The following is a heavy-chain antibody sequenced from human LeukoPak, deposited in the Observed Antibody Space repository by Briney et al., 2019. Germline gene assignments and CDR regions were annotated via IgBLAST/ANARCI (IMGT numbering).Heavy chain of an antibody. J-gene: IGHJ4*02. CDR1: GSTSSRNF. CDR2: INQDGSEK. D-gene: IGHD1-26*01. Sequence: PGGSLRLSCAVSGSTSSRNFMSWVRQTPEKGLEWVANINQDGSEKNYVDSVEGRFTISRDNAKNSLFLQMNSLRAEDTAIYYCASGAGWESGYWGQGTLVTVSS. CDR3: ASGAGWESGY. V-gene: IGHV3-7*01.